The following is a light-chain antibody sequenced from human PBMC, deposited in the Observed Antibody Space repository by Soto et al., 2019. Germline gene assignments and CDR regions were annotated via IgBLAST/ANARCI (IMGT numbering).Light chain of an antibody. J-gene: IGLJ1*01. CDR3: CSSGGSPTYV. CDR1: RRYVGAYDY. CDR2: EVN. V-gene: IGLV2-8*01. Sequence: SALAPPPPPSGSPGQPVTLSCTGARRYVGAYDYVSWYQQHPGKAPKLMIYEVNKRPSGVSNRFSGSKSGNTASLTISGLKVEDEADYYCCSSGGSPTYVFGTGTKVTVL.